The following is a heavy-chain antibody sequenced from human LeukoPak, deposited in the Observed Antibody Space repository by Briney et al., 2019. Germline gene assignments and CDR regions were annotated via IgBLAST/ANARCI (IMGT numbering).Heavy chain of an antibody. J-gene: IGHJ4*02. CDR3: ATPPRLLVEGSGVDY. CDR1: GFPFSTYA. Sequence: QPGRSLRLSCAASGFPFSTYAMYWVRQAPGKGLEWVAVVSYDGSNKYYADSVEGRFTISRDSSKNTLYLHMNSLRTEDTALYYCATPPRLLVEGSGVDYWGQGTLVTVSS. V-gene: IGHV3-30-3*01. D-gene: IGHD3-10*01. CDR2: VSYDGSNK.